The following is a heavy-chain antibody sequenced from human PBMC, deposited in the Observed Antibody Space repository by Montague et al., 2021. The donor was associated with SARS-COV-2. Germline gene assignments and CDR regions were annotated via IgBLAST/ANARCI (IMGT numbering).Heavy chain of an antibody. CDR2: IYWDGDK. Sequence: PALVKPTQTLTLTCTFSGFSLSTNGVGVGWIHQPPGKALEWLALIYWDGDKRYSPSLMSRLTISRGTSKNQVVLTMTNMNPVDTATYYCAHLHTGFWSAYYSTWGQGTLVTVSS. V-gene: IGHV2-5*02. CDR3: AHLHTGFWSAYYST. D-gene: IGHD3-3*01. J-gene: IGHJ5*02. CDR1: GFSLSTNGVG.